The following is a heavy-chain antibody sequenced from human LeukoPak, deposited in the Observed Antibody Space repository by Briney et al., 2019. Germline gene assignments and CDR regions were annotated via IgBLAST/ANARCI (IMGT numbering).Heavy chain of an antibody. CDR1: GFTFSSYL. D-gene: IGHD6-13*01. CDR3: ARDSTPRRRGSWYGIGFDP. CDR2: INTSNSTI. J-gene: IGHJ5*02. Sequence: GGSLRLSCAASGFTFSSYLMNWVRQAPGRGLEWISFINTSNSTIYYADSVKGRFTISRDNAMNSLYLQMNSLRAEDTAVYYCARDSTPRRRGSWYGIGFDPWGQGTLVTVSS. V-gene: IGHV3-48*01.